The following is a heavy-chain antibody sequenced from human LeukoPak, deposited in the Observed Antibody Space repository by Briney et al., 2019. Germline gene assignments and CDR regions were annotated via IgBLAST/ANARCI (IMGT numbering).Heavy chain of an antibody. J-gene: IGHJ6*02. V-gene: IGHV3-30*18. CDR2: ISYDGSNE. Sequence: HAGRSLRLSCAASGFTFSYYGMHWVRQAPGKGLEWVAVISYDGSNEYYADSVKGRFTISRDNSKNTLYLQMNSLRAEDTAVYYCAKAYGGYESHYYYYGMDVWGQGTTVTVSS. CDR3: AKAYGGYESHYYYYGMDV. CDR1: GFTFSYYG. D-gene: IGHD5-12*01.